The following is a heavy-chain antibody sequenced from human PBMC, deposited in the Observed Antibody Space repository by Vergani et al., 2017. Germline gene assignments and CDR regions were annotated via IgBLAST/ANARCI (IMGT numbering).Heavy chain of an antibody. D-gene: IGHD5-12*01. CDR2: IYTSGIT. CDR3: ASDRGHSGYELFDY. V-gene: IGHV4-4*07. J-gene: IGHJ4*02. Sequence: QVQLQESGPGLVKPSETLSLTCTVSGGSISSYYWSWIRQPAGKGLEWIGRIYTSGITNYNPSLKSRVTMSVDTSKNQFSLKLSSVTAADTAVYYCASDRGHSGYELFDYWGQGTLVTVSS. CDR1: GGSISSYY.